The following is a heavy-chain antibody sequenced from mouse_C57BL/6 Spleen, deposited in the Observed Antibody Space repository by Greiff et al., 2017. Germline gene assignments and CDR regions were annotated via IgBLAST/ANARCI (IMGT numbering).Heavy chain of an antibody. CDR2: ISDGGSYT. J-gene: IGHJ4*01. CDR1: GFTFSSYA. Sequence: DVMLVESGGGLVKPGGSLKLSCAASGFTFSSYAMSWVRQTPEKRLEWVATISDGGSYTYYPDNVKGRFTISRDNAKNNLYLQMSHLKSEDTAMYYCAREEVTGYYDAMDYWGQGTSVTVSS. D-gene: IGHD2-2*01. V-gene: IGHV5-4*01. CDR3: AREEVTGYYDAMDY.